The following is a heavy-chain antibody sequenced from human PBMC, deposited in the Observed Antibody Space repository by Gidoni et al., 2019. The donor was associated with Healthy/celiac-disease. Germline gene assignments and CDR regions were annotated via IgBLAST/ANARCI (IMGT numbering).Heavy chain of an antibody. D-gene: IGHD4-17*01. CDR1: GFTFSSYG. CDR3: AREVGTVTRWFDP. Sequence: QVQLVESGGGVVQPGRSLRLSCAASGFTFSSYGMHWVRQAPGKGLEWVAVIWYDGSNKYYADSVKGRFTISRDNSKNTLYLQMNSLRAEDTAVYYCAREVGTVTRWFDPWGQGTLVTVSS. V-gene: IGHV3-33*01. CDR2: IWYDGSNK. J-gene: IGHJ5*02.